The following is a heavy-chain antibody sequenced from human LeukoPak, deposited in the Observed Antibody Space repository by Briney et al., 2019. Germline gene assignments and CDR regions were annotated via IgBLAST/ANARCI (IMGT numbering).Heavy chain of an antibody. CDR1: GFTFSSYD. CDR2: IGTAGDT. CDR3: ARGDWDYYYYALDV. J-gene: IGHJ6*04. Sequence: GGSLRLSCAASGFTFSSYDMHWVRQATGKGLEWVSAIGTAGDTYYPGSVKGRFTISRENAKNSLYLQMNSLRAEDTAVYYCARGDWDYYYYALDVWGKGTTVTVSS. V-gene: IGHV3-13*01. D-gene: IGHD3-16*01.